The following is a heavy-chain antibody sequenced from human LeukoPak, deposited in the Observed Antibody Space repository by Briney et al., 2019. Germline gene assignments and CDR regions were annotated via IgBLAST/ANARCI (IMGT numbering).Heavy chain of an antibody. D-gene: IGHD3-3*01. CDR2: IIPIFGTA. Sequence: SVKVSCXASGGTFSSYAISWVRQAPGQGLEWMGGIIPIFGTANYAQKFQGRVTITADESTSTAYMELSSLRSEDTAVYYCATGSDFLYYYMDVWGKGTTVTVSS. V-gene: IGHV1-69*13. CDR3: ATGSDFLYYYMDV. J-gene: IGHJ6*03. CDR1: GGTFSSYA.